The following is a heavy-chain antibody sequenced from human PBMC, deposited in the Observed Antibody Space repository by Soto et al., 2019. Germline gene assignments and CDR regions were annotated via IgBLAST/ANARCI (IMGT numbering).Heavy chain of an antibody. J-gene: IGHJ5*02. V-gene: IGHV3-15*01. D-gene: IGHD6-6*01. CDR2: IRSNTDGGTT. Sequence: GGSLRLSCAASGFTFSSYWMHWVRQAPGKGLEWVGRIRSNTDGGTTDYAAPVKGRFTISRDDSKNTLYLQMNSLKTEDTAVYYCSTRSGSSPWGQGTLVTVSS. CDR1: GFTFSSYW. CDR3: STRSGSSP.